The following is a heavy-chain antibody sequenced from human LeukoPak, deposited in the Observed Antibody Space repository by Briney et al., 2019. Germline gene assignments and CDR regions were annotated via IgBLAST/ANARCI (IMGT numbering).Heavy chain of an antibody. CDR2: ISGSGGST. CDR1: GFTFSSYA. Sequence: GGSLRLSCAASGFTFSSYAMSWVRQAPGKGLEWVSAISGSGGSTYYADSVKGRFTISRDNSKNTLYLQMNSLRAEDTAVYYCAKDGRHCYGSGSLGSDYWGQGTLVTVSS. D-gene: IGHD3-10*01. V-gene: IGHV3-23*01. CDR3: AKDGRHCYGSGSLGSDY. J-gene: IGHJ4*02.